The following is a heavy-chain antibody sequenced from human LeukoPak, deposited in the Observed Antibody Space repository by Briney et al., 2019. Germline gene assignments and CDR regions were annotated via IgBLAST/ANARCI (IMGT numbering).Heavy chain of an antibody. CDR1: GFTFSGYD. V-gene: IGHV3-48*04. CDR3: ARLRYYGTDV. Sequence: GGSLRLSCAASGFTFSGYDMSWVRQAPGKGLEWVSYISSSSSSIYYADSVKGRFTISRDNAKNSVYLQMNSLRAEDTAVYYCARLRYYGTDVWGQGTTVTASS. J-gene: IGHJ6*01. CDR2: ISSSSSSI.